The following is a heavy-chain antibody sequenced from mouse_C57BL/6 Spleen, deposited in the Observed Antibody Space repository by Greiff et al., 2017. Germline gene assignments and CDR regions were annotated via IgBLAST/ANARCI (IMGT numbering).Heavy chain of an antibody. V-gene: IGHV1-15*01. Sequence: SGAELVRPGASVTLSCKASGYTFTDYEMHWVKQTPVHGLEWIGAIDPETGGTAYNQKFKGKAILTADKSSSTAYMELRSLTSEDSAVYYCTNHPFAYWGQGTLVTVSA. J-gene: IGHJ3*01. CDR1: GYTFTDYE. CDR2: IDPETGGT. CDR3: TNHPFAY.